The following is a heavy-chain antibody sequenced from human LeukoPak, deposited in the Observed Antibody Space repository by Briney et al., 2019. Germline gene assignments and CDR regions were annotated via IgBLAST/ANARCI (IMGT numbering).Heavy chain of an antibody. D-gene: IGHD7-27*01. Sequence: GGSLRLSCAASGFTFSSYEMNWVRQALGKGLECVAQIKEDGSEKHYVDSVRGRFTISRGNARNSLYLQMNNLRADDTAVYYCARDYTGGWNDFWGQGTLVTVSS. J-gene: IGHJ4*02. CDR1: GFTFSSYE. V-gene: IGHV3-7*01. CDR3: ARDYTGGWNDF. CDR2: IKEDGSEK.